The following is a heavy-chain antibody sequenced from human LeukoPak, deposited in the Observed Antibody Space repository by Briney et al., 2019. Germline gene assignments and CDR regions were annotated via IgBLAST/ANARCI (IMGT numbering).Heavy chain of an antibody. D-gene: IGHD5-18*01. Sequence: AEGSLRLSCAASGFSFSSYAMSWVRQAPGKGLEWVSAISGSGGSTYYADSVKGRFTISRDNSKNTLYLQMNSLRAEDTAVYYCAREGFSYVYDSWGQGTLVTVSS. CDR2: ISGSGGST. V-gene: IGHV3-23*01. CDR3: AREGFSYVYDS. J-gene: IGHJ5*01. CDR1: GFSFSSYA.